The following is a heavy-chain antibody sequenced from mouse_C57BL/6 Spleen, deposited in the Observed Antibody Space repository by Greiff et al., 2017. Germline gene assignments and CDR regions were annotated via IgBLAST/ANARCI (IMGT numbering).Heavy chain of an antibody. V-gene: IGHV1-82*01. D-gene: IGHD1-1*01. CDR3: ARWPPITTVADYYAMDY. CDR2: IYPGDGDT. Sequence: QVQLQQSGPELVKPGASVKISCKASGYAFSSSWMNWVKQRPGKGLEWIGRIYPGDGDTNYNGKFKGKATLTADKSSSTAYMQRSSLASEDSAVYFCARWPPITTVADYYAMDYWGQGTSVTVSS. J-gene: IGHJ4*01. CDR1: GYAFSSSW.